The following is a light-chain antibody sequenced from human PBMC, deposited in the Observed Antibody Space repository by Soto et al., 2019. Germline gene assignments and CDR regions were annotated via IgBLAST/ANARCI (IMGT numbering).Light chain of an antibody. Sequence: QSVLTQPRSVSGSPGQSVTISCTGTSSDVGGYNYVSWYQQLPGKAPKFMIYDVSKRPSGVPDRFSGSKSGNTASLTISGLQAEDEGNYYCCSYAGSYTLWVFGGGTQLTVL. CDR3: CSYAGSYTLWV. J-gene: IGLJ3*02. CDR1: SSDVGGYNY. CDR2: DVS. V-gene: IGLV2-11*01.